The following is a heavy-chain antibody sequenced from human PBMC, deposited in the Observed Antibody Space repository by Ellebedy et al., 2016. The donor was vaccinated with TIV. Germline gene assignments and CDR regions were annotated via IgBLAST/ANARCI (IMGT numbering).Heavy chain of an antibody. Sequence: AASVKVSCKASGYTFTGYYIHWVRQAPGQGLEWMGWINPKSGTTNYAQKFLASVTMTTDTSISTVYMELTRLRSDDTAVYSCARGAANVAFGELYDWFHPWGQGSLVTVSS. D-gene: IGHD3-10*01. CDR3: ARGAANVAFGELYDWFHP. V-gene: IGHV1-2*02. CDR2: INPKSGTT. J-gene: IGHJ5*02. CDR1: GYTFTGYY.